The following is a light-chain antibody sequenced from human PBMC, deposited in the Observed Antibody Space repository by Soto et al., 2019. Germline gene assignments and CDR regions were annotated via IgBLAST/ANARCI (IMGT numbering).Light chain of an antibody. V-gene: IGLV2-14*01. CDR3: SSFTNTITRYA. Sequence: QSVLTQPASVSGSPGQSITISCTGTSCAVGGYNYVSWFQHRPGKAPILIIYEVSYRPSGVSNRFSGSKSGDTASLTISGLQAEDEADYYCSSFTNTITRYAFGTGTKV. CDR1: SCAVGGYNY. J-gene: IGLJ1*01. CDR2: EVS.